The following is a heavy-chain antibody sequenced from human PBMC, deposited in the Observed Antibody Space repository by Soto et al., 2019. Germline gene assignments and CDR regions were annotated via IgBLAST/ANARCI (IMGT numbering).Heavy chain of an antibody. D-gene: IGHD1-26*01. J-gene: IGHJ4*02. CDR2: ISGSGDST. CDR3: ARRGSGSYYDY. Sequence: EVQLLESGGGLVQPGGSLRLSCAASGFTFSSYAMRWVRQAPVKGLEWVSAISGSGDSTYYADSVKGRFTISRDNYKHTLYLQMNSLRAEDTAVYYCARRGSGSYYDYWGQGTLVTVSS. V-gene: IGHV3-23*01. CDR1: GFTFSSYA.